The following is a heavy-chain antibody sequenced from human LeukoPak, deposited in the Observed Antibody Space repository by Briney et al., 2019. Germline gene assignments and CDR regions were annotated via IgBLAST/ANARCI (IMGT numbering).Heavy chain of an antibody. J-gene: IGHJ4*02. CDR2: ISWSSGTI. V-gene: IGHV3-9*01. CDR1: GFTFDDYA. CDR3: AKGRAALGPHSVDY. Sequence: GGFLRLSCAASGFTFDDYAMHWVRQAPGKGLEWVSGISWSSGTIGYADSVKGRFTISRDNAKNSLYLQMNSLRAEDTALYYCAKGRAALGPHSVDYWGQGTLVTVSS. D-gene: IGHD6-6*01.